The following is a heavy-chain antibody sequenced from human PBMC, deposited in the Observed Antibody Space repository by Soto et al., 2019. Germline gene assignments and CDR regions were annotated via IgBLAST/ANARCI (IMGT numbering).Heavy chain of an antibody. CDR3: ARDHYDSSGYYFGI. CDR2: IIPIFGTA. V-gene: IGHV1-69*05. D-gene: IGHD3-22*01. J-gene: IGHJ3*02. CDR1: GGTFSSYA. Sequence: SVKVSCKASGGTFSSYAISWVRQAPGQGLEWMGGIIPIFGTANYAQKFQGRVTITRDTSASTAYMELSSLRSEDTAVYYCARDHYDSSGYYFGIWGQGTMVTVSS.